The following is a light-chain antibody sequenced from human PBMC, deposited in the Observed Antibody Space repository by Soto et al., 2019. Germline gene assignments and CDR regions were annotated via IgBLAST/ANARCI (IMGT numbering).Light chain of an antibody. CDR2: LNSDGSH. CDR3: QTWGTGIHVV. CDR1: SGHSNYA. V-gene: IGLV4-69*01. J-gene: IGLJ2*01. Sequence: QLVLTQSPSASASLGASVKLTCTLTSGHSNYAIAWHQQQPEKGPRYLMILNSDGSHRKGDGIPDRFSGSSSGAERYLTISSLQSEDEADYYCQTWGTGIHVVFGGGTQLTVL.